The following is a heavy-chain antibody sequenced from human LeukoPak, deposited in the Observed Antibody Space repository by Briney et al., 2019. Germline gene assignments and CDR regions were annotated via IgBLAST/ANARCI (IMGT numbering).Heavy chain of an antibody. J-gene: IGHJ4*02. D-gene: IGHD3-22*01. CDR1: GYTFTSYY. CDR3: ARVTGGYYYDSSGYYDY. Sequence: ASVKVSCKASGYTFTSYYMHWVRQAPGQGLEWMGWINPNSGGTNYAQKFQGRVTMTRDTSISTAYMELSRLRSDDTAVYYCARVTGGYYYDSSGYYDYWGQGTLVTVSS. V-gene: IGHV1-2*02. CDR2: INPNSGGT.